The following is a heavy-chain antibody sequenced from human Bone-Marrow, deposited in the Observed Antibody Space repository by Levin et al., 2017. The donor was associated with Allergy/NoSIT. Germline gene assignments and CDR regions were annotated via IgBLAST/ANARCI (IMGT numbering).Heavy chain of an antibody. Sequence: GGSLRLSCAASGFTFNKYAMHWVRQPPGKGLEWVSSISWNSDTIAYADSVEGRFTISRDNAKNSLYLQMNSLRPEDTAFYYCAKIGAWDNLDSPDVDYWGQGSLVTVSS. CDR2: ISWNSDTI. V-gene: IGHV3-9*01. J-gene: IGHJ4*02. CDR1: GFTFNKYA. CDR3: AKIGAWDNLDSPDVDY. D-gene: IGHD1-14*01.